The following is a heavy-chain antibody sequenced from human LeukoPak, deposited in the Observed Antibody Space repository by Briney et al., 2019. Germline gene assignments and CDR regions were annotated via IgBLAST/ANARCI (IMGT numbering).Heavy chain of an antibody. J-gene: IGHJ4*02. CDR3: ARVPSDY. Sequence: CTYSADSVKGRFTISRDNAKNSLYLQMNSLRAEDTAVYYCARVPSDYWGQGTLVTVSS. CDR2: CT. V-gene: IGHV3-11*05.